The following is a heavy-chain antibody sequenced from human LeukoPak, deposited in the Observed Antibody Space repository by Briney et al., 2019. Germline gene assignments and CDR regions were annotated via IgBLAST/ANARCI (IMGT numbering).Heavy chain of an antibody. CDR3: ARDSWYCSGGSCHYYYYGMDV. CDR1: GFTFSSYW. V-gene: IGHV3-7*01. J-gene: IGHJ6*02. CDR2: IKQDGSEK. D-gene: IGHD2-15*01. Sequence: GGSLRLSCAASGFTFSSYWMSWVRQAPGKGLEWVANIKQDGSEKYYVDSVKGRFTISRDNAKNSLYLQMNSLRAEDTAVYYCARDSWYCSGGSCHYYYYGMDVWGQGTTVTVSS.